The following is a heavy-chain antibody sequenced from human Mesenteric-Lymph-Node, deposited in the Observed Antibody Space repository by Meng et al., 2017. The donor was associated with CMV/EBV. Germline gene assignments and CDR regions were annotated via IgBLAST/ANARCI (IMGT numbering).Heavy chain of an antibody. D-gene: IGHD2-8*01. CDR2: IYSDGRST. CDR3: ARDGDYCTNGVCYFDY. Sequence: GGSLRLSCAASGFIFSEYTMNWVRQAPGKGLEWVSVIYSDGRSTYYADSVKGLFTISRDNSKNTLYLQMNGLRSEDTAVYYCARDGDYCTNGVCYFDYWGQGTPVTVSS. J-gene: IGHJ4*02. CDR1: GFIFSEYT. V-gene: IGHV3-23*03.